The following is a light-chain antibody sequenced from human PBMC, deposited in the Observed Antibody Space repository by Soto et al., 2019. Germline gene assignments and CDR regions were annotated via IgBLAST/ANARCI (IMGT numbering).Light chain of an antibody. Sequence: QSALTQPASLSGSPGQSITISCTGTSSDVGGYNYVSWYQQHPGKAPKLMIYDASNRPSGVSNRFSGSKSGNTASLTISGLQAEDEADYYCSSYTSSSTLYVFGTGTKLTVL. J-gene: IGLJ1*01. CDR3: SSYTSSSTLYV. V-gene: IGLV2-14*01. CDR2: DAS. CDR1: SSDVGGYNY.